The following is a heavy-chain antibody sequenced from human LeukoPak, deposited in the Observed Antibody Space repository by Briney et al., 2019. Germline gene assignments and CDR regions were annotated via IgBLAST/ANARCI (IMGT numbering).Heavy chain of an antibody. D-gene: IGHD3-10*01. V-gene: IGHV3-30*18. Sequence: GGSLRLSCAASGFTFSSYGMHWVRQAPGKGLEWVAVISYDGSNKYYADSVKGRFTISRDNSKNTLYLQMNSLRAEDTAVYYCAKGDYGSGSPTGGDCYYGMDVWGKGTTVTVSS. CDR1: GFTFSSYG. J-gene: IGHJ6*04. CDR2: ISYDGSNK. CDR3: AKGDYGSGSPTGGDCYYGMDV.